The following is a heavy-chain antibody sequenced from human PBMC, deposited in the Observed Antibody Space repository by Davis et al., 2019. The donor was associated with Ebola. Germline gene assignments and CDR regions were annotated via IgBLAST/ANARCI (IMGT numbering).Heavy chain of an antibody. CDR1: GYTFTGYY. CDR2: INPNSGGT. Sequence: ASVKVSCKASGYTFTGYYMHWVRQAPGQGLEWMGWINPNSGGTNYAQKFQGRVTLTRDTSISTAYMGLSRLRSDDTAVYYCARGEDCTIGLCRLRYFDLWGRGTLVTVSS. J-gene: IGHJ2*01. V-gene: IGHV1-2*02. CDR3: ARGEDCTIGLCRLRYFDL. D-gene: IGHD2-8*01.